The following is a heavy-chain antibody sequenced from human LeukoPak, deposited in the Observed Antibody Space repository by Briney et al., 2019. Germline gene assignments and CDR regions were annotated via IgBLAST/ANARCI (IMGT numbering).Heavy chain of an antibody. CDR2: ISGSGGST. D-gene: IGHD1-1*01. J-gene: IGHJ5*02. CDR1: GFTFSSYA. V-gene: IGHV3-23*01. Sequence: PGGSLRLSCAASGFTFSSYAMTWVRQAPGKGLEWVSAISGSGGSTYYADSVKGRFTISRDNSKNTLYMQMNSLRAEDTAVYYCAKTRYNWNYWFDPWGQGTLVTVSS. CDR3: AKTRYNWNYWFDP.